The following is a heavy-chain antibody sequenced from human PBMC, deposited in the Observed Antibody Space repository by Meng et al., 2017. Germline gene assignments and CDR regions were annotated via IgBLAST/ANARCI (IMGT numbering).Heavy chain of an antibody. Sequence: ASVKVSCKASGYTFTGYYMNWVRQAPGQGLEWMGWINPNSGGTNYAQKLQGRVTMTRDTSISTAYMELSRLRSDDTAVYYCAGASYGYSYGFPQYYFAYWGRGTLVTVSS. D-gene: IGHD5-18*01. V-gene: IGHV1-2*02. J-gene: IGHJ4*02. CDR1: GYTFTGYY. CDR2: INPNSGGT. CDR3: AGASYGYSYGFPQYYFAY.